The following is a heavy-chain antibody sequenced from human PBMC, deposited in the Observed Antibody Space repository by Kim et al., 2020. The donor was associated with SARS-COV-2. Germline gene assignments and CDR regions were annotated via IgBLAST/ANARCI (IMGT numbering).Heavy chain of an antibody. Sequence: GGSLRLSCAASGFTFSSYGMHWVRQAPGKGLEWVAVIWYDGSNKYYADSVKGRFTISRDNSKNTLYLQMNSLRAEDTAVYYCARGQQWLVREYYGMDVWGQGTTVTVSS. CDR2: IWYDGSNK. V-gene: IGHV3-33*01. D-gene: IGHD6-19*01. CDR1: GFTFSSYG. J-gene: IGHJ6*02. CDR3: ARGQQWLVREYYGMDV.